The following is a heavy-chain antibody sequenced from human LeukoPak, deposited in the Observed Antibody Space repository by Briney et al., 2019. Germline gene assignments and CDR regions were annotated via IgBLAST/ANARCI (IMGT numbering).Heavy chain of an antibody. CDR3: ARGSRGFGEYGYYYYYMDV. J-gene: IGHJ6*03. D-gene: IGHD3-10*01. V-gene: IGHV4-4*08. CDR2: IYTSGST. CDR1: GFTFSTYT. Sequence: GSLRLSCVASGFTFSTYTMNWVRQAPGKGLEWIGRIYTSGSTNYNPSLKSRVTISVDTSKNQFSLKLSSVTAADTAVYYCARGSRGFGEYGYYYYYMDVWGKGTTVTISS.